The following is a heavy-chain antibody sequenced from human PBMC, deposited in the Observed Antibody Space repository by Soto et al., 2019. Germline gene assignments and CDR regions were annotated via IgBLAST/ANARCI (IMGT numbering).Heavy chain of an antibody. CDR1: GFTFSNYV. Sequence: LRLSCVAPGFTFSNYVMSWVRQAPGKGLECVAAIAGNGGILYYTDSVKGRFSISRDNSKNTLHLQMNSLRAEDTAVYYCARRQFFSFDSWGQGILVTVSS. CDR3: ARRQFFSFDS. CDR2: IAGNGGIL. V-gene: IGHV3-23*01. J-gene: IGHJ4*02. D-gene: IGHD6-19*01.